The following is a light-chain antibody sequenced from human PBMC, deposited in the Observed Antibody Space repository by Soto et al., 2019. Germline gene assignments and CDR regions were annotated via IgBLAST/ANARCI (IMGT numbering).Light chain of an antibody. CDR2: GAS. J-gene: IGKJ4*01. CDR3: QQYNNWPLT. Sequence: EVVMTQSPATLSVSLGDRATLSCRASQSVSSNLAWYQQKPGQGPRLLIYGASTRATGIPVRFSGSGSGTEFTLTLSSLQSEDFAVYSCQQYNNWPLTFGGGTKVEIK. CDR1: QSVSSN. V-gene: IGKV3-15*01.